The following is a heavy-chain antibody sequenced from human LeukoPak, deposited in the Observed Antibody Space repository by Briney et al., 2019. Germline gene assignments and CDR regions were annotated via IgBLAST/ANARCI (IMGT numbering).Heavy chain of an antibody. Sequence: GGSLRLSCAASGFTVSSNYMSWVRQAPGKGLEWVSVIYSGGSTYYSDSVKGRFTISRDNAKNSLYLQMNSLRAEDTAVYYCASWTIIAVASLNTRLYDAFDIWGQGTMVTVSS. CDR3: ASWTIIAVASLNTRLYDAFDI. J-gene: IGHJ3*02. CDR1: GFTVSSNY. CDR2: IYSGGST. V-gene: IGHV3-66*01. D-gene: IGHD6-19*01.